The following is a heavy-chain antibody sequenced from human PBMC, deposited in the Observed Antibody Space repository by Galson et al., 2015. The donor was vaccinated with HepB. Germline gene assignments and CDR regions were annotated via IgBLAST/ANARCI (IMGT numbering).Heavy chain of an antibody. CDR2: ISSSSTI. V-gene: IGHV3-48*02. J-gene: IGHJ3*02. CDR3: AREVSSFYLPGPGYCSGGSCPQGGATNAFDI. Sequence: SLRLSCAASGFTFSSYSMNWVRQAPGKGLEWVSYISSSSTIYYADSVKGRFTISRDNAKNSLYLQMNSLRDEDTAVYYCAREVSSFYLPGPGYCSGGSCPQGGATNAFDIWGQGTMVTVSS. CDR1: GFTFSSYS. D-gene: IGHD2-15*01.